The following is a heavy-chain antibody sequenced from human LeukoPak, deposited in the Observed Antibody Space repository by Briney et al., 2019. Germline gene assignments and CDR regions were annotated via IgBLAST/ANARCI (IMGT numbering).Heavy chain of an antibody. J-gene: IGHJ4*02. CDR3: ARERGGWLRLFDY. D-gene: IGHD5-12*01. CDR2: IYHSGST. V-gene: IGHV4-38-2*02. CDR1: GYSISSGYY. Sequence: SETLSLTCTVSGYSISSGYYWGWIRQPPGQGLEWIGSIYHSGSTYYNPSLKSRVTISVDTSKNQFSLKLSSVTAADTAVYYCARERGGWLRLFDYWGQGTLVTVSS.